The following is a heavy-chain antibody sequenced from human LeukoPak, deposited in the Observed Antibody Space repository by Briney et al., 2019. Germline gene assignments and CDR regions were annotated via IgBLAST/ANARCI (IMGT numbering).Heavy chain of an antibody. CDR1: GGSISSYY. CDR2: IYYSGST. V-gene: IGHV4-59*01. D-gene: IGHD5-18*01. CDR3: ARVRYSYGHLDY. Sequence: PSETLSLTCTVSGGSISSYYWSWIRQPPGKGLEWIGYIYYSGSTNYNPSPKSRVTISVDTSKNQFSLKLSSVTAADTAVYYCARVRYSYGHLDYWGQGTLVTVSS. J-gene: IGHJ4*02.